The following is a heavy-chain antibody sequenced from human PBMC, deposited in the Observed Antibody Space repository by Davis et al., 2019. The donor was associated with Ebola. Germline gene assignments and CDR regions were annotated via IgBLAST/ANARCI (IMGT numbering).Heavy chain of an antibody. J-gene: IGHJ6*02. CDR1: GYSFTSYW. V-gene: IGHV5-51*01. CDR2: IYPGDSAT. D-gene: IGHD2-2*01. CDR3: ATTSRGIVVVPAAKYYYYGMDV. Sequence: GESLKISCKGSGYSFTSYWIGWVRQMPGKGLEWMGIIYPGDSATRYSPSFQGQVTISADKSINTAYLQWSSLKASDTTMYYCATTSRGIVVVPAAKYYYYGMDVWGQGTTVTVSS.